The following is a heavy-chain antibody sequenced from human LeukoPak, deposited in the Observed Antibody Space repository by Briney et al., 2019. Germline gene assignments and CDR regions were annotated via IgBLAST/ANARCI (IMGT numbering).Heavy chain of an antibody. J-gene: IGHJ4*02. CDR1: GGSISSYY. CDR2: IYYAGST. CDR3: ARGGFSGYEPFDY. V-gene: IGHV4-59*01. D-gene: IGHD5-12*01. Sequence: SETLSLTCGVSGGSISSYYWAWIRQAPGKGLEWIGYIYYAGSTNYNPSLKSRVTISVDTSKNQFSLKLSSVTAADTAVYYCARGGFSGYEPFDYWGQGTLVTVSS.